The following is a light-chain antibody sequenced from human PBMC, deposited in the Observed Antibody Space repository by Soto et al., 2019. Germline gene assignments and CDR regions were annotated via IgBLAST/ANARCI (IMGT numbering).Light chain of an antibody. J-gene: IGKJ4*01. CDR1: QSISSY. Sequence: DIQMTQSPSSLSASVGDRVTTTCRASQSISSYLNWYQQRPGKAPNLLISGASTLQSGIPSRFSGSGSGTDFTLTISSLQPEDSATYYCQQCYSTPLTFGGGTKVDIK. V-gene: IGKV1-39*01. CDR2: GAS. CDR3: QQCYSTPLT.